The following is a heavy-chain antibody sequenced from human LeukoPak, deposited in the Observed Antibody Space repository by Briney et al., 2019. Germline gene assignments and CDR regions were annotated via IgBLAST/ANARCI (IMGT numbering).Heavy chain of an antibody. J-gene: IGHJ4*02. V-gene: IGHV3-30*18. CDR3: AKDSGVDSGWPLYYFDY. D-gene: IGHD6-19*01. CDR1: GFTFSSYG. CDR2: TSYDGSKE. Sequence: QTGGSLRLSCAASGFTFSSYGMHWVRQAPGKGLEWVAVTSYDGSKEYYGDSVKGRFTISRDNSKNTMYLQMNSLRAEDTAVYYCAKDSGVDSGWPLYYFDYWGQGTLVTVSS.